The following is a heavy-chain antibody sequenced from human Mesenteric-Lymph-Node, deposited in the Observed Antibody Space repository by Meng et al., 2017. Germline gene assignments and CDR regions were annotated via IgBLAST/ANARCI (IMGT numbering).Heavy chain of an antibody. V-gene: IGHV4-4*02. CDR1: GGSLSSRNW. J-gene: IGHJ4*02. D-gene: IGHD2-21*02. Sequence: QVQRQGSGPGLVKPSGTLSLTCAVSGGSLSSRNWWSWVRQPPGKGLEWIGEIYHSGSTNYNPSLKSRVTISVDESKNQFSLRLSSVTAADTAVYHCARVGAYCGGDCYHPRWGQGTLVTVSS. CDR2: IYHSGST. CDR3: ARVGAYCGGDCYHPR.